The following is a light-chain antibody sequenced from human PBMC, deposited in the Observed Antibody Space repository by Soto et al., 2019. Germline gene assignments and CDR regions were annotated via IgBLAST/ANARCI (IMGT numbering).Light chain of an antibody. Sequence: QSVLTQPPSVSGAPGQRVTISCTGSISNIGAGYDVHWYQQLPGTAPKLLIYDNNKRPSGIPDRFSGSKSGTSATLDITGLQTGDEADYYCGTRDSSRIGYVFGTGTKVTVL. CDR2: DNN. V-gene: IGLV1-51*01. CDR1: ISNIGAGYD. CDR3: GTRDSSRIGYV. J-gene: IGLJ1*01.